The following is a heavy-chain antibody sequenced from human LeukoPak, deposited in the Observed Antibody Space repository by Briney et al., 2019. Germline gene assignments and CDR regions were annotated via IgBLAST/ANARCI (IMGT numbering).Heavy chain of an antibody. D-gene: IGHD5-12*01. CDR3: ARGVAKIS. J-gene: IGHJ5*02. CDR1: GCFFNDYY. Sequence: GGSLRLSCAASGCFFNDYYMSWIRQAPGKGLEWVAYVSGSGGTLYYADSVQGRFTISRHNVKKSLYLQMDNLRVDDTAVYYCARGVAKISWGQGTLVTVSS. V-gene: IGHV3-11*01. CDR2: VSGSGGTL.